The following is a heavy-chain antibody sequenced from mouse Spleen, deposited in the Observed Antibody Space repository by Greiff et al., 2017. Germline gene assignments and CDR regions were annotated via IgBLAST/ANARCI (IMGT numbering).Heavy chain of an antibody. CDR1: GFTFSSYA. D-gene: IGHD2-3*01. Sequence: DVMLVESGGGLVKPGGSLKLSCAASGFTFSSYAMSWVRQTPEKRLEWVATISSGGSYTYYPDSVKGRFTISRDNAKNTLYLQMSSLRSEDTAMYYCARQRDYDGYYEAYWGQGTLVTVSA. CDR3: ARQRDYDGYYEAY. J-gene: IGHJ3*01. CDR2: ISSGGSYT. V-gene: IGHV5-9-1*01.